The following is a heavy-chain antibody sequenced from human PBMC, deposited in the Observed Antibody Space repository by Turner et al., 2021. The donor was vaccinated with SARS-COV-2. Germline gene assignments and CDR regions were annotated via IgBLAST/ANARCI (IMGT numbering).Heavy chain of an antibody. V-gene: IGHV1-46*01. CDR2: INPSGVST. J-gene: IGHJ4*02. CDR3: ASLANYFDY. D-gene: IGHD5-12*01. Sequence: QVQLVQSGAEVKKPGASVKVSCKASEYTFTSSYMHWVRQAPGQGLEWMGIINPSGVSTGYAQKFQGRVTMTRDTSTNTVYMNLSSLRSEDTAVDYCASLANYFDYWGQGTLVTVSS. CDR1: EYTFTSSY.